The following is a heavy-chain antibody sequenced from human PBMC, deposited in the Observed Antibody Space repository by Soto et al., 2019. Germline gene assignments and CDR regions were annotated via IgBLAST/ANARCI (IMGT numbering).Heavy chain of an antibody. J-gene: IGHJ4*02. Sequence: SVKVSCKASGGTFSSYTISWVRQAPGQGLEWMGRIIPILGIANYAQKFQGRVTITADNSRSTLYLQMYSLRDEDTAVYHCTKVKDAGVLTTIFDYWGRGTLVTVSS. CDR1: GGTFSSYT. V-gene: IGHV1-69*02. CDR2: IIPILGIA. D-gene: IGHD1-1*01. CDR3: TKVKDAGVLTTIFDY.